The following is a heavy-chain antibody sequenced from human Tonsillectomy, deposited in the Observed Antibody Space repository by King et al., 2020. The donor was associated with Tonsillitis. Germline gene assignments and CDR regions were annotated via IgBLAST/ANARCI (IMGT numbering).Heavy chain of an antibody. V-gene: IGHV3-33*01. CDR3: ARDLVGYCSSTSCHHFDY. D-gene: IGHD2-2*01. J-gene: IGHJ4*02. CDR1: GFTFSSYG. Sequence: VQLVESGGGVVQPGRSLRLSCAASGFTFSSYGMHWVRQAPGKGLEWVAVIGYDGSNKYYADSVKGRFTISRDNSKNTLYLQMNSLRDEDTAVYYGARDLVGYCSSTSCHHFDYWGQGTLVTVSS. CDR2: IGYDGSNK.